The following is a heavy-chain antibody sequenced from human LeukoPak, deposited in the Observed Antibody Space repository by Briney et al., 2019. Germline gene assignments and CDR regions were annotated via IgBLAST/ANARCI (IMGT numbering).Heavy chain of an antibody. J-gene: IGHJ4*02. CDR3: ARAPKRSGFWSGLYG. CDR2: INWNGGST. Sequence: PGGSLRLSCAASGFTFDDYGMSWVRQAPGKGLEWVSGINWNGGSTGYADSVKGRFTISRDNAKNSLYLQMNSLRAEDTALYYCARAPKRSGFWSGLYGWGQGTLVTVSS. V-gene: IGHV3-20*04. CDR1: GFTFDDYG. D-gene: IGHD3-3*01.